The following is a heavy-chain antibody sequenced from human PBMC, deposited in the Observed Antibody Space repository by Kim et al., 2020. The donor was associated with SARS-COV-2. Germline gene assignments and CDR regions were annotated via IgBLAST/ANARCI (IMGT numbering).Heavy chain of an antibody. D-gene: IGHD3-3*01. J-gene: IGHJ3*02. V-gene: IGHV4-31*03. Sequence: SETLSFTCTVSGGSISSGGYYWSWIRQHPGKGLEWIGYIYYSGSTYYNPSLKSRVTISVDTSKNQFSLKLSSVTAADTAVYYCARVEGITIFGVVIIGAFDIWGQGTMVTVSS. CDR3: ARVEGITIFGVVIIGAFDI. CDR2: IYYSGST. CDR1: GGSISSGGYY.